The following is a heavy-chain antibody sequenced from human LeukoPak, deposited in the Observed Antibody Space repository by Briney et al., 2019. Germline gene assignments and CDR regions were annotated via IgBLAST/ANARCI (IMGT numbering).Heavy chain of an antibody. CDR3: ARGISPGSGWFFNI. CDR1: GGSISSGHW. J-gene: IGHJ3*02. D-gene: IGHD6-19*01. Sequence: KPSGTLSLTCAVFGGSISSGHWWSWVRPPPMKGLEWTGEIYQSGTTNYNPSLNSRVTISIDKSRNQFSLKSTSVTAADTAVYYCARGISPGSGWFFNIWGQGTVVSVSS. V-gene: IGHV4-4*02. CDR2: IYQSGTT.